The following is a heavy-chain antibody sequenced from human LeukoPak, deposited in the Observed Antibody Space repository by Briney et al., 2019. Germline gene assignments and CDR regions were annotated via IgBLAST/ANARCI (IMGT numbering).Heavy chain of an antibody. CDR2: ISTSGRNT. CDR1: GFTFSRYG. D-gene: IGHD3-3*01. CDR3: ARGPEHAYYDFWSGYSLGFYFDN. V-gene: IGHV3-23*01. Sequence: PGGTLRLSCAASGFTFSRYGMSWVRQAPGKGLEWVSAISTSGRNTFYGDSVMGRFTISRDNSKNTLYLQMNSLRADDTAVYYCARGPEHAYYDFWSGYSLGFYFDNWGQGTLVTVSS. J-gene: IGHJ4*02.